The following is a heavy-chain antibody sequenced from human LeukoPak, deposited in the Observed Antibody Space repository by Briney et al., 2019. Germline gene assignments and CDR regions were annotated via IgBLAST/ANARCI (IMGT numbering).Heavy chain of an antibody. J-gene: IGHJ4*02. CDR3: AKSTCSDGTCSLYYFDH. Sequence: SGGSLRLSCAASGFTFSNYGIHWVRQAPGKGLEWVAVIYYDGTNKYYADSVKGRFSISRDNSKNTLYLQMDSLRAEDTAVYYCAKSTCSDGTCSLYYFDHRGQGTLVNVSS. CDR2: IYYDGTNK. D-gene: IGHD2-15*01. CDR1: GFTFSNYG. V-gene: IGHV3-33*06.